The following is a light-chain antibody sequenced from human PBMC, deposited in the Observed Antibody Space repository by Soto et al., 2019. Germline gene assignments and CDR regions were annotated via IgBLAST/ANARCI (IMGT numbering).Light chain of an antibody. V-gene: IGKV3-15*01. J-gene: IGKJ5*01. CDR3: QQYSNWPPFT. Sequence: VMTQAPATLSVSPGEGATLSCRASQTVNNNVAWYQLKDGQVPRLLIYGASTRATDIPARFSGSGSGTEFTLTISSLQSADSAVYYCQQYSNWPPFTFGQGTRLEIK. CDR2: GAS. CDR1: QTVNNN.